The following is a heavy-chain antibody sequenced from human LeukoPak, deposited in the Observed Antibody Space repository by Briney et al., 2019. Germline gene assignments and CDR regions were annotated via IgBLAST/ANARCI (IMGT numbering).Heavy chain of an antibody. CDR2: IHHSGST. Sequence: NTSETLSLTCTVSGSLRTYFWTWIRQAPGKGLEYIGYIHHSGSTNYNPSLKSRVTISVDTSKNQFSLKLSSVTAADTAVYFCAFIESLGSYFYHWGQGTLVTVSS. J-gene: IGHJ4*02. CDR1: GSLRTYF. D-gene: IGHD5/OR15-5a*01. V-gene: IGHV4-59*08. CDR3: AFIESLGSYFYH.